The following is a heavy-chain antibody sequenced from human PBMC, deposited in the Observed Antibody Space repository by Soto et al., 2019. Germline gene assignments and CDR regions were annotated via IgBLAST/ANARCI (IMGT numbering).Heavy chain of an antibody. V-gene: IGHV4-59*01. CDR1: GGSISSYY. J-gene: IGHJ4*02. CDR2: VYYSGSA. D-gene: IGHD3-10*01. CDR3: ARGDYYGKSDY. Sequence: QVQLQESGPGLVKPSKTLSLTCTVSGGSISSYYWSWIRQPPGKGLEWIGYVYYSGSASYNPSLKSRVTISVDTSKNHFSLKLRSVTAADTAVYYCARGDYYGKSDYWGQGTLVTVSS.